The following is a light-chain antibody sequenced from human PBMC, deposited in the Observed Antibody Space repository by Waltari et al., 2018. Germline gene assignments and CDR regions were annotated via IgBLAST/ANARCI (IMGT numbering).Light chain of an antibody. CDR2: EVS. J-gene: IGLJ3*02. CDR1: SSDVGGYHY. V-gene: IGLV2-8*01. Sequence: QSALTQPPSASGSPGQSVTISCTGTSSDVGGYHYVSWYQHHPGKAPKFMIYEVSKRPSGVPDRFSGSKSGNTASLPVSGLQAEDESHYYFSSYAGINTCVFVGGTKLTVL. CDR3: SSYAGINTCV.